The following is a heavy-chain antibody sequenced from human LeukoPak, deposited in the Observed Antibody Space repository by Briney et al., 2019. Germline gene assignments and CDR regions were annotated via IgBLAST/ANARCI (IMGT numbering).Heavy chain of an antibody. D-gene: IGHD2-15*01. J-gene: IGHJ1*01. V-gene: IGHV4-59*08. Sequence: PSETLSLTCTVSGGSISSNYWSWIRQPPGKGLGWIGYIYYSGYTNYNPSLKSRVTMSVDTSKNQFSLKLTSVTAADTAVYYCATLRYCSGGSCFPKYFQHWGQGTLVTVSS. CDR3: ATLRYCSGGSCFPKYFQH. CDR1: GGSISSNY. CDR2: IYYSGYT.